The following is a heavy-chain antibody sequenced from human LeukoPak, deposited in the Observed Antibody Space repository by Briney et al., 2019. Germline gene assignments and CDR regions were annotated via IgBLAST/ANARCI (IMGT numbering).Heavy chain of an antibody. Sequence: GGSLRLSCAASGFTFSSYAMSWVRQAPGKGLEWVSAISGSGGSTYYADSVKGRFTISRDNSKNTLYLQMNSLRAEDTAVYYCASHLGYCSGGSCPGPFDYWGQGTLVTVSS. J-gene: IGHJ4*02. V-gene: IGHV3-23*01. D-gene: IGHD2-15*01. CDR3: ASHLGYCSGGSCPGPFDY. CDR2: ISGSGGST. CDR1: GFTFSSYA.